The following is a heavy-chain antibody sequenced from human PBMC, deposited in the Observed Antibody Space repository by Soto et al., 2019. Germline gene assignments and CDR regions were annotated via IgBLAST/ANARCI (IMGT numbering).Heavy chain of an antibody. J-gene: IGHJ4*02. V-gene: IGHV3-9*01. CDR2: ISWNSGNI. CDR1: GFVCDDYA. CDR3: AKDTDPGEVLYVSYLDH. Sequence: EVQLVESGGGWVQPGRSLRLSWAASGFVCDDYAMHWVRQPPGKGLECVSSISWNSGNIGYADSMKGRFTISRDNAKNSLYLQMNSLGTDDTAFYYCAKDTDPGEVLYVSYLDHWGRGTLVTVSS. D-gene: IGHD3-10*01.